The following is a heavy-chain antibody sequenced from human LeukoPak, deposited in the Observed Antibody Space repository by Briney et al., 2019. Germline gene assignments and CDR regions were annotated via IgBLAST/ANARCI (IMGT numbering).Heavy chain of an antibody. D-gene: IGHD3-16*01. CDR2: INPNSGGT. CDR1: GYTFTGYY. J-gene: IGHJ4*02. CDR3: ARGYDYVYSQDY. V-gene: IGHV1-2*02. Sequence: ASVKVSCKASGYTFTGYYMHWVRQAPGQGLEWMGWINPNSGGTNYAQKFQGRVTMTRDTSISTAYMELSGLRSDDTAVYYCARGYDYVYSQDYWGQGTLVTVSS.